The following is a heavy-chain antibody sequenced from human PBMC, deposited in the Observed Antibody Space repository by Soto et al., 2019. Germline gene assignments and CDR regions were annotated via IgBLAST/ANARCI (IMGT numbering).Heavy chain of an antibody. V-gene: IGHV4-4*02. J-gene: IGHJ3*02. CDR1: GGSISSSNW. D-gene: IGHD6-13*01. Sequence: PSETLSLTCAVSGGSISSSNWWSWVRQPPGKGLEWIGEIYHSGSTNYNPSLKSRVTISVDKSKNQFSLKLSSVTAADTAVYYCAREGRAELVHAFDIWGQGTMVTVSS. CDR3: AREGRAELVHAFDI. CDR2: IYHSGST.